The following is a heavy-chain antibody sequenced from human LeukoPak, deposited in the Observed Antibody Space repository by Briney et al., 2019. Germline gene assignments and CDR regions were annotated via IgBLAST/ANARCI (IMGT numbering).Heavy chain of an antibody. V-gene: IGHV3-9*01. J-gene: IGHJ3*02. Sequence: GGSLRLSCAASGFTFDDYAMHWVRQAPGKGLEWVSGISWNSGSIGYADSVKGRFTISRDNAKNSLYLQMNSLRAEDTAVYYCARVGRIHYYDGSGYRNYAFDIWGQGTMVTVSS. CDR1: GFTFDDYA. D-gene: IGHD3-22*01. CDR3: ARVGRIHYYDGSGYRNYAFDI. CDR2: ISWNSGSI.